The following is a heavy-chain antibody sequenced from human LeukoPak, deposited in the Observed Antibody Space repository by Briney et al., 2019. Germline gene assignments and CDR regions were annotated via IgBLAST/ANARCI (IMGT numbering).Heavy chain of an antibody. V-gene: IGHV1-69*13. CDR2: IIPIFGTA. Sequence: ASVKVSCKASGGTFSSYAISWVRQAPGQGLEWMGGIIPIFGTANYAQKFQGRVTNTADESTSTAYMELSSLRSEDTAVYYCARLTRASYWFDPWGQGTLVTVSS. CDR1: GGTFSSYA. J-gene: IGHJ5*02. D-gene: IGHD3-16*01. CDR3: ARLTRASYWFDP.